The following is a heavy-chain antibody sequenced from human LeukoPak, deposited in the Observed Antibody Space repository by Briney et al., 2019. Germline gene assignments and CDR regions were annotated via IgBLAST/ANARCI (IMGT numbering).Heavy chain of an antibody. CDR2: ISLSGVT. Sequence: PSRTLSLTCGVSGXSISSTNWWSWVRQPPGQGLEWIGEISLSGVTNYNPSLKSRVTMSLDRSKNHLSLTLTSVTAADTAVYYCSRESGAFSPFGYWGQGTLVTVSS. CDR1: GXSISSTNW. CDR3: SRESGAFSPFGY. D-gene: IGHD1-26*01. V-gene: IGHV4-4*02. J-gene: IGHJ4*02.